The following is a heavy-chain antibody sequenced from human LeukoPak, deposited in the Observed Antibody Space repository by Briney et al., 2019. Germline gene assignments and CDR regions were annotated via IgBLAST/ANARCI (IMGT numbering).Heavy chain of an antibody. CDR1: GGSINNYV. V-gene: IGHV4-4*07. CDR3: ARDRGSDGSDQLDP. CDR2: IFSSGTT. Sequence: SETLSLTCTVSGGSINNYVLIWIRQPAGKGLEWIGRIFSSGTTNYNPSLKSRATMSVDTSKNQFSLKLSSVTAADTAVYYCARDRGSDGSDQLDPWGQGTLVTVSS. J-gene: IGHJ5*02. D-gene: IGHD3-10*01.